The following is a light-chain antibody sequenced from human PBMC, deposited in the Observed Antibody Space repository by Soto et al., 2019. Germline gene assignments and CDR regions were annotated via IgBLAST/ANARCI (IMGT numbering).Light chain of an antibody. V-gene: IGLV1-40*01. Sequence: QSALTQPPSVSGAPGQRVTISCTGSSSNIVAIYDVHWYQQLPGTAPKLLIYGNTNRPSGVPDRFSGSKSGTSASLAITGLQAEDEADYYCQSYDSSLSGGVFGGGTKVTVL. CDR1: SSNIVAIYD. J-gene: IGLJ3*02. CDR3: QSYDSSLSGGV. CDR2: GNT.